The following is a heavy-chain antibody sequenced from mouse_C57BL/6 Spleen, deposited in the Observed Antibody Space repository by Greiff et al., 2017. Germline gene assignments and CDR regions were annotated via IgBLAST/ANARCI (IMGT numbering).Heavy chain of an antibody. Sequence: QVQLKESGAELVKPGASVKISCKASGYAFSSYWMNWVKQRPGKGLEWIGQIYPGDGDTNYNGKFKGKATLTADKSSSTAYMQLSSLTSEDSAVYFCARKVATNYFDYWGQGTTLTVSS. J-gene: IGHJ2*01. V-gene: IGHV1-80*01. CDR2: IYPGDGDT. D-gene: IGHD1-1*01. CDR1: GYAFSSYW. CDR3: ARKVATNYFDY.